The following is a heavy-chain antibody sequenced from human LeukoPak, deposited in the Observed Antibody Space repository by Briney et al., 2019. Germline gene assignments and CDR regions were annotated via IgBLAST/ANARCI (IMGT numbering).Heavy chain of an antibody. J-gene: IGHJ4*02. V-gene: IGHV3-23*01. CDR3: AKGYSNGYGA. D-gene: IGHD6-19*01. CDR2: ISGSGAST. CDR1: GFTFSSYA. Sequence: PGGSLRLSCVASGFTFSSYALNWVRQTPGKGLEWVSTISGSGASTYYADAVRGRFTISRDNSRNTLQLQMNSLRAEDTAVYYCAKGYSNGYGARGQGTLVTVSS.